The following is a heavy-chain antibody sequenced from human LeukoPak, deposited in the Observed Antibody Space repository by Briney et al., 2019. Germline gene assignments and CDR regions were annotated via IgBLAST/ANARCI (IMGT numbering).Heavy chain of an antibody. J-gene: IGHJ5*02. V-gene: IGHV4-39*01. CDR2: IYYSGST. Sequence: SETLSLTCTVSGGSISSSSYYWGWIRQPPGKGLEWIVRIYYSGSTYYNPSLKSRVTISVDTSKNQFSLKLSFVTAADTAVYYCARQDILEWFPGGRWFDPWGQGTLVTVSS. CDR1: GGSISSSSYY. CDR3: ARQDILEWFPGGRWFDP. D-gene: IGHD3-3*01.